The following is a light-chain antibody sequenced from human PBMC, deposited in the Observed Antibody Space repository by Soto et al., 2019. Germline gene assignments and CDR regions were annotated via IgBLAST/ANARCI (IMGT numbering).Light chain of an antibody. CDR3: QQYGSSPKT. V-gene: IGKV3D-20*01. CDR1: QSVSRSY. CDR2: DAS. Sequence: EIVLTQSPATLSLSPGERATLSCGASQSVSRSYLAWYQQKPVLAPRLLIYDASSRATGIPDRFSGSGSGTDFTLTIIRLEPEDFAVYYCQQYGSSPKTFGQGTKVEIK. J-gene: IGKJ1*01.